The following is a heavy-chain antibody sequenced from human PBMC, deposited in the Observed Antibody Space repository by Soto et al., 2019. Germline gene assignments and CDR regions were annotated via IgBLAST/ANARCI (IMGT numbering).Heavy chain of an antibody. D-gene: IGHD2-2*01. Sequence: EVQLMESGGGLVQPGGSLRLSCAASGFTFSYYSMNWFRQAPVKGLEWVSYISSRSTSLYYADSVRGRFTMSRDNAKNSLYLQINRLRADDTAVYYCARDRCSTTSCDGHAFDVWGQGTMVTGSS. CDR3: ARDRCSTTSCDGHAFDV. J-gene: IGHJ3*01. V-gene: IGHV3-48*01. CDR1: GFTFSYYS. CDR2: ISSRSTSL.